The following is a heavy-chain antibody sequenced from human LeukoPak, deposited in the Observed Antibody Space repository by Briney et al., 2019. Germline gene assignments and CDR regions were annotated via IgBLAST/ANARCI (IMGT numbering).Heavy chain of an antibody. CDR1: GFILSNYA. V-gene: IGHV3-13*01. Sequence: GGSLRLSCGASGFILSNYAMHWVPQPAGKGWEGVSALSTARDTFYPGTVKGRFTNTKGNAKKSLALQMSSLRAEDTAIYYCARQSTLHGNFDYWGPGTLVTVSS. CDR3: ARQSTLHGNFDY. CDR2: LSTARDT. D-gene: IGHD2-15*01. J-gene: IGHJ4*02.